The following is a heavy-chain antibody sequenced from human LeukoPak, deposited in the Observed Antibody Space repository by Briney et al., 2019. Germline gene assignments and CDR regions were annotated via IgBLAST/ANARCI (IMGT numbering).Heavy chain of an antibody. CDR3: AKDGTPLGYCSSTSCYGPGLFDY. J-gene: IGHJ4*02. CDR2: IRYDGSNK. Sequence: GGSLRLSCAASGFTFSSYGMHWVRQAPGKGLEWVAFIRYDGSNKYYADSVKGRFTISRDNSKNTLYLQMNSLRAEDTAVYYCAKDGTPLGYCSSTSCYGPGLFDYWGQGTLVTVSS. CDR1: GFTFSSYG. V-gene: IGHV3-30*02. D-gene: IGHD2-2*01.